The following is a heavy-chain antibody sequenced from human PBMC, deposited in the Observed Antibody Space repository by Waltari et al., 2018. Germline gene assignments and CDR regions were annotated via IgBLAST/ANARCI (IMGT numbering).Heavy chain of an antibody. D-gene: IGHD3-16*01. Sequence: EVQLVESGGGLRQRGGSLRRPCAVSGLTLSSYSMNWVRQTPEKGLEWVSYISSTSSSMYYADSVKGRFIISRDNAKKSVYLQMNRLRVDDSAVYYCASGQDGTSFVLSFWGQGTKVTVS. CDR2: ISSTSSSM. J-gene: IGHJ6*02. V-gene: IGHV3-48*01. CDR1: GLTLSSYS. CDR3: ASGQDGTSFVLSF.